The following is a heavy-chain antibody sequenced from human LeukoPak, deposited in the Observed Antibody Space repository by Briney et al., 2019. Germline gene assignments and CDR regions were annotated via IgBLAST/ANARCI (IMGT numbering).Heavy chain of an antibody. CDR2: IYSTGTT. J-gene: IGHJ5*02. Sequence: PGGSLRLSCAVSGFSVSSSYMSWVRQAPGKGLECVSFIYSTGTTKYADSVKGRFTISRHNSENTLSLQMNSLTEEDTAIYYCARALVGANSWFDLWGQGTLVTVSS. D-gene: IGHD1-26*01. V-gene: IGHV3-53*04. CDR3: ARALVGANSWFDL. CDR1: GFSVSSSY.